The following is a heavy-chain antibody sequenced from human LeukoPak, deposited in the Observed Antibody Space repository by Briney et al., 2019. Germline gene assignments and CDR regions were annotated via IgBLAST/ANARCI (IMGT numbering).Heavy chain of an antibody. CDR2: IYYSGST. J-gene: IGHJ5*02. CDR3: VIIILFGKTTVTAP. Sequence: PSETLSLTCTVSGGSISSVSYYWGWIRQPPGKGLEWIGSIYYSGSTYYNPSLKSRVTISVDTSKNQFSLKLSSVTAADTAVYYCVIIILFGKTTVTAPWGQGTLVTVSS. CDR1: GGSISSVSYY. V-gene: IGHV4-39*01. D-gene: IGHD4-17*01.